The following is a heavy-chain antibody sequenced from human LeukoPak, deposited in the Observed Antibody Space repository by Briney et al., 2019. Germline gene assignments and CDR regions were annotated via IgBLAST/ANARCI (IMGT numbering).Heavy chain of an antibody. Sequence: SETLSLTCTVSGGSISSYYWSWIRQPAGKGLEWIGRIYTSGSTNYNPSLKSRVTMSVDTSKNQFSLKLSSVIAADTAVYYCARGYVDIARTSYYMDVWGKGTTVTVSS. CDR2: IYTSGST. V-gene: IGHV4-4*07. CDR1: GGSISSYY. D-gene: IGHD5-18*01. J-gene: IGHJ6*03. CDR3: ARGYVDIARTSYYMDV.